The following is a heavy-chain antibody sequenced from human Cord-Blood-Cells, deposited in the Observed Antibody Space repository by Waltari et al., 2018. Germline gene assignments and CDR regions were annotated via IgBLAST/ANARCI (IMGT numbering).Heavy chain of an antibody. D-gene: IGHD5-12*01. CDR2: IIPIFGTA. CDR3: ARARDGYNYNYFDY. J-gene: IGHJ4*02. V-gene: IGHV1-69*01. Sequence: QVQLVQSGAEVKKPGSSVKVSCKASGGPFSSYAISWVRHAPGQGLEWMGGIIPIFGTANYAQKFQGRVTITADESTSTAYMELSSLRSEDTAVYYCARARDGYNYNYFDYWGQGTLVTVSS. CDR1: GGPFSSYA.